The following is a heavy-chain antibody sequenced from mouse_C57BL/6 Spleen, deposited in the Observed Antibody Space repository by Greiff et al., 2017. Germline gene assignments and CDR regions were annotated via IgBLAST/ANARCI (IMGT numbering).Heavy chain of an antibody. Sequence: QVQLQQSGAELVRPGASVKLSCKASGYTFTDYYINWVKQRPGQGLVWIARIYPGSGNTYYNEKFKGKATLTAEKSSSTAYMQLSSLTSEDSAVYFCARREVMDYWGQGTSVTVSS. CDR3: ARREVMDY. CDR2: IYPGSGNT. CDR1: GYTFTDYY. V-gene: IGHV1-76*01. J-gene: IGHJ4*01.